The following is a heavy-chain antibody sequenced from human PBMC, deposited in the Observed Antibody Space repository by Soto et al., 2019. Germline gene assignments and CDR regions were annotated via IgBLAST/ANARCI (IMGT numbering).Heavy chain of an antibody. CDR2: FDPEDGET. Sequence: ASVKVSCKVSGYTLTELSMHWVRQAPGKGLEWMGGFDPEDGETIYAQKFQGRVTMTEDTSTDTAYMELRSLRSDDTAVYYCARVYSSGWYYFAYWGQGTLVTVSS. V-gene: IGHV1-24*01. J-gene: IGHJ4*02. CDR1: GYTLTELS. D-gene: IGHD6-13*01. CDR3: ARVYSSGWYYFAY.